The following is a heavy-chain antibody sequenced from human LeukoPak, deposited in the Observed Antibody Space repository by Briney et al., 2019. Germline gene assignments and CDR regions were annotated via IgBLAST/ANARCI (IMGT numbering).Heavy chain of an antibody. D-gene: IGHD2-21*01. CDR2: MNPNSGNT. Sequence: ASVKVSCKASGYTFTSYDINWVRQATGQGLEWMGWMNPNSGNTGYAQKFQGRVTMTRNTSISTAYMELSSLRSEDTAVYYCARSLPRILVVIAAGYYCGMDVWGQGTTVTVSS. J-gene: IGHJ6*02. CDR1: GYTFTSYD. CDR3: ARSLPRILVVIAAGYYCGMDV. V-gene: IGHV1-8*01.